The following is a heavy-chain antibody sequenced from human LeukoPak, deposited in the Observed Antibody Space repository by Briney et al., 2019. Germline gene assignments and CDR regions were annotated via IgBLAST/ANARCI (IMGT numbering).Heavy chain of an antibody. CDR1: GGSISGYY. J-gene: IGHJ5*02. D-gene: IGHD3-22*01. CDR3: ARDYFKTYYYDSSGYGPLRGWFDP. Sequence: PSETLSLTCSVSGGSISGYYWSWIRQPPGKGLEWIGYIFYSGNTYYNPSLKSRVTISVDTSKNQFSLKLSSVTAADTAVYYCARDYFKTYYYDSSGYGPLRGWFDPWGQGTLVTVSS. V-gene: IGHV4-59*12. CDR2: IFYSGNT.